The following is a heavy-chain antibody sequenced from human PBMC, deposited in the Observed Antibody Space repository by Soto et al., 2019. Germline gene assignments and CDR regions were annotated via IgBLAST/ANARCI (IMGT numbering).Heavy chain of an antibody. CDR2: IYYSGST. Sequence: QVQLQESGPGLVKPSQTLSLTCTVSGGSISSGGYYWSWIRQHPGKGLEWIGYIYYSGSTYYNPSQKGRVTISVDTSKTKSSLKMSSVTAADTAVYYGARGDVYGDYIDWFDPWGQGTLVTASS. V-gene: IGHV4-31*03. CDR1: GGSISSGGYY. D-gene: IGHD4-17*01. J-gene: IGHJ5*02. CDR3: ARGDVYGDYIDWFDP.